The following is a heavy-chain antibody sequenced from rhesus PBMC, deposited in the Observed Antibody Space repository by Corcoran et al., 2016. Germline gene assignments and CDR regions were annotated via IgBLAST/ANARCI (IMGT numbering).Heavy chain of an antibody. CDR1: GYTLTDYY. Sequence: QVQLVQSGAEVKKPGSSVKVSCKASGYTLTDYYMHWVRQASRQGLDWKGWINPYNGNTKYAQKRQGRVSMTRDTSTSTAYMELSSLRSEDTAVYYCAREGSGSWNPYFDYWGQGVLVTVSS. V-gene: IGHV1S2*01. D-gene: IGHD6-25*01. CDR2: INPYNGNT. J-gene: IGHJ4*01. CDR3: AREGSGSWNPYFDY.